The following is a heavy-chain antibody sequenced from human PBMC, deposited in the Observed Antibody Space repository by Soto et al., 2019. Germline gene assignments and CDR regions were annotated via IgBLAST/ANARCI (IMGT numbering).Heavy chain of an antibody. CDR1: GGSISSYY. CDR2: IYTSGST. Sequence: QVQLQESGPGLVKPSETLSLTCTVSGGSISSYYWSWIRQPAGKGLEWIGRIYTSGSTNYNPSLKSRVTMSVDTSKNQFSLKLSSVTAADTAVYYCARELVQIRFLEWLSSYYYYGMDVWGQGTTVTVSS. J-gene: IGHJ6*02. CDR3: ARELVQIRFLEWLSSYYYYGMDV. D-gene: IGHD3-3*01. V-gene: IGHV4-4*07.